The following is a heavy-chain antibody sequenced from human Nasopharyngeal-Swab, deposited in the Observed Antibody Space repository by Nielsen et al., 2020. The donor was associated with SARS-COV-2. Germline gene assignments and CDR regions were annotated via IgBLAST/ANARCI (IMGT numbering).Heavy chain of an antibody. D-gene: IGHD3-10*01. CDR3: AKDPASRKGLRFRELLAATNWFDP. CDR1: GFTFSSYA. CDR2: ISGSGGST. V-gene: IGHV3-23*01. J-gene: IGHJ5*02. Sequence: GESLKISCAASGFTFSSYAMSWVRQAPGKGLEWVSAISGSGGSTYYADSVKGRFTISRDNSKNTLYLQMSSLRAEDTAVYYCAKDPASRKGLRFRELLAATNWFDPWGQGTLVTVSS.